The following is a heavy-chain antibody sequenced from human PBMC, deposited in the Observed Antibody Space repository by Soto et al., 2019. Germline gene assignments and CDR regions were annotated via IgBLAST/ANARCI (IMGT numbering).Heavy chain of an antibody. J-gene: IGHJ4*02. Sequence: GASVKVSCKASGGTFSSYAISWVRQAPGQGLEWMGGIIPIFGTANYAQKFQGRVTITADESTSTAYMELSSLRSEDTAVYYCARMADCGGDCYSGYYFDYWGQGTLVTVSS. D-gene: IGHD2-21*02. V-gene: IGHV1-69*13. CDR3: ARMADCGGDCYSGYYFDY. CDR1: GGTFSSYA. CDR2: IIPIFGTA.